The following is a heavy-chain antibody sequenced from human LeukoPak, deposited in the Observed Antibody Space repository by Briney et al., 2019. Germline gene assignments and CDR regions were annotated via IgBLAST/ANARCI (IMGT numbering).Heavy chain of an antibody. J-gene: IGHJ4*02. CDR2: IIPILGIA. CDR1: GGTFSSYA. D-gene: IGHD3-10*01. Sequence: ASVKVSCKASGGTFSSYAISWVRQAPGQGLEWMGRIIPILGIANYAQKFQGRVTMTEDTSTDTAYMELSSLRSEDTAVYYCATDPWYYYGSGIKNWGQGTLVTVSS. CDR3: ATDPWYYYGSGIKN. V-gene: IGHV1-69*04.